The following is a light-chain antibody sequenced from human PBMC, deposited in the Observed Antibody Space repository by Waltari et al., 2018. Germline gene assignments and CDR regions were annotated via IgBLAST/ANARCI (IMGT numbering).Light chain of an antibody. J-gene: IGKJ2*01. CDR3: QQSYSSPYT. CDR1: KRIKSY. CDR2: GAS. Sequence: DIQMTQSPSSLSASVGDRVTITCRASKRIKSYLNWYQQKPGKSTKLLIYGASSLQSGVPSGFSGSGSGAEFTLTISSLQPEDSATYYCQQSYSSPYTFGQGTKLEIK. V-gene: IGKV1-39*01.